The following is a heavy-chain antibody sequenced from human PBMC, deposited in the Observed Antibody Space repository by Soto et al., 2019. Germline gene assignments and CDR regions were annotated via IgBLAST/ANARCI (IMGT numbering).Heavy chain of an antibody. Sequence: QVQLVESGGGVVQPGRSLRLSCAASGFTFSSYGMHWVRQAPGKGLEWVAVISYDGSNKYYADSVKGRFTISRDNSKNTLYLQMNSLRAEDTGVYYCAKDRGDYVWGSYPDYWGQGTLVTVSS. D-gene: IGHD3-16*01. V-gene: IGHV3-30*18. CDR2: ISYDGSNK. CDR1: GFTFSSYG. CDR3: AKDRGDYVWGSYPDY. J-gene: IGHJ4*02.